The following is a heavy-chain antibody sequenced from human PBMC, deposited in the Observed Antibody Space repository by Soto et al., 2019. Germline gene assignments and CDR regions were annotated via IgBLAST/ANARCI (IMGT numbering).Heavy chain of an antibody. CDR3: ARDAGYCNSVSCYPYNMDV. D-gene: IGHD2-15*01. CDR1: GESISSGDHY. J-gene: IGHJ6*02. Sequence: SETLSLTCTVSGESISSGDHYWSWVRQSPGEGLEWIGFIYCSGNTYYNPSLKSRVSMSVDTSNNQFSLKPNSVTAADTAVYYCARDAGYCNSVSCYPYNMDVWGQGTTVTVSS. V-gene: IGHV4-30-4*01. CDR2: IYCSGNT.